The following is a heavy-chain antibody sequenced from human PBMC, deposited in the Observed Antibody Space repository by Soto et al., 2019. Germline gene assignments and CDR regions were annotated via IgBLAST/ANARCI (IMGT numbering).Heavy chain of an antibody. Sequence: EVQLVESGGGLVQPGGSLRLSCAASGLTFSDYWMHWVRQAPGKGLVWVSRISSDGRSTNYADSVKGRFTISRDNAKNTLYLQMISLRAEDTAVYYCVRGYTYGSYPYFYYGMDVWGQGTTVTVSS. V-gene: IGHV3-74*01. CDR3: VRGYTYGSYPYFYYGMDV. CDR1: GLTFSDYW. D-gene: IGHD5-18*01. CDR2: ISSDGRST. J-gene: IGHJ6*02.